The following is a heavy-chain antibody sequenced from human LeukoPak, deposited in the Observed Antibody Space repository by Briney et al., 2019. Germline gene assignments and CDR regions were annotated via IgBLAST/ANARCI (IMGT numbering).Heavy chain of an antibody. D-gene: IGHD5/OR15-5a*01. Sequence: GGSLRLSCAASGFTLSSHAMSWVRQAPGKGLEWVSLISGNAGSTYYADSVKGRFTISRDITKNTLYLQMNSLRAEDTAVYYCAKVVSRADYWGQGTLVTVSS. V-gene: IGHV3-23*01. CDR1: GFTLSSHA. CDR3: AKVVSRADY. CDR2: ISGNAGST. J-gene: IGHJ4*02.